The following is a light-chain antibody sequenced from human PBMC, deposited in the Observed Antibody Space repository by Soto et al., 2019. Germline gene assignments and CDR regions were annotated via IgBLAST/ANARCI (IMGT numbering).Light chain of an antibody. CDR3: QQYYSTPLT. Sequence: DIVMTQSPDSLAVSLGERATINCKSSQSVLYSSNNKNYLAWYQQKPGQPPKLLIYWASTRESGVPDRFSGSGSGTDFTLTISSLQAEDLAFYYCQQYYSTPLTFGQGTKVEIK. CDR2: WAS. CDR1: QSVLYSSNNKNY. V-gene: IGKV4-1*01. J-gene: IGKJ1*01.